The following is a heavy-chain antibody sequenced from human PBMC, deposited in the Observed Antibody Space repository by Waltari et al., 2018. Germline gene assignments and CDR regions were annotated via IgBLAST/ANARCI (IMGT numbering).Heavy chain of an antibody. CDR3: ARVKMHTSGWYGNYYYYYYMDV. CDR2: SNVSGGSA. D-gene: IGHD6-19*01. CDR1: AFTFSSSW. V-gene: IGHV3-74*01. J-gene: IGHJ6*03. Sequence: EVRLVESGGGLVQPGGSLRLSCEASAFTFSSSWMHWVRQAPGKGLVWVSRSNVSGGSACYADSVKGRFTIAIDNAKNTLSLQMNNLGAEDTAVDYCARVKMHTSGWYGNYYYYYYMDVWGKGTTVTVSS.